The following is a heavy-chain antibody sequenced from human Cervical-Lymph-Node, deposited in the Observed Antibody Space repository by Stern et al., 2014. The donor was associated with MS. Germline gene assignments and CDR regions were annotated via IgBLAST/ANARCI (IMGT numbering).Heavy chain of an antibody. CDR3: ARKGPYSSWYFDL. Sequence: QVNLKESGHPLVKPTQTLTGTCDFSGISLTTSGVGVGWVGQPPGKPLEWLALIYWDDDKRYSPSLKSRLPITKDPSRNQVVLTMANMDPVDTATYYCARKGPYSSWYFDLWGRGTLVTVSS. CDR1: GISLTTSGVG. D-gene: IGHD4-11*01. V-gene: IGHV2-5*02. CDR2: IYWDDDK. J-gene: IGHJ2*01.